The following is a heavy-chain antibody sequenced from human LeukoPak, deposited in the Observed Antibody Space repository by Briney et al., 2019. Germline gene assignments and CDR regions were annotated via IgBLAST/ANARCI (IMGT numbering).Heavy chain of an antibody. J-gene: IGHJ5*02. Sequence: GESLKISCKASGYTFTGYYMHWVRQAPGQGLEWMGWINPNSGGTNYAQKFQGRVTMTRDTSISTAYMELSRLRSDDTAVYYCARGDQSGWFDPWGQGTLVTVSS. V-gene: IGHV1-2*02. D-gene: IGHD3-10*01. CDR1: GYTFTGYY. CDR2: INPNSGGT. CDR3: ARGDQSGWFDP.